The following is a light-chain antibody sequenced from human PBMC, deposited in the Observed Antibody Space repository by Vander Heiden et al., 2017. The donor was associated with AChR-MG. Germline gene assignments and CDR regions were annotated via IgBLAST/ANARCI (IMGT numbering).Light chain of an antibody. V-gene: IGKV3-11*01. CDR1: QCVNSY. J-gene: IGKJ4*01. CDR3: QQRSNLLT. Sequence: EIVLTQSPATLSLSPGERATLSCRASQCVNSYLAWYQQKPGQAPRLLIYDASNRATGIPARFSGSGSGTDFTLTISSLEPEDFAVYYCQQRSNLLTFGGGTKVEIK. CDR2: DAS.